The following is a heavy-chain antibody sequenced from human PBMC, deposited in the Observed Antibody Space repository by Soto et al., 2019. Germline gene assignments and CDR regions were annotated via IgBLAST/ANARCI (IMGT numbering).Heavy chain of an antibody. D-gene: IGHD4-17*01. V-gene: IGHV4-39*01. CDR3: AVDYGDCSFY. CDR2: IYYSGST. CDR1: GGSISSSTYY. J-gene: IGHJ4*02. Sequence: QLQLQESGPGLVKPSETLSLTCAVSGGSISSSTYYWAWIRQPPGKGLEWIGSIYYSGSTYYNPSLKRRVSISVDTSMNQFSLKLTSVTAADTAVYYCAVDYGDCSFYWGQGTLVTVSS.